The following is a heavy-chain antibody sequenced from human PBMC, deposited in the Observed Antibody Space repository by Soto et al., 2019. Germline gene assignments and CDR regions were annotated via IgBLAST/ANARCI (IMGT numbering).Heavy chain of an antibody. D-gene: IGHD6-13*01. CDR2: ISWNSGGI. V-gene: IGHV3-9*01. CDR3: AKEGGEGIAAAGTGWFDP. Sequence: EVQLVESGGGLVQPGRSLRLSCAASGFTFDDYAMHWVRQAPGKGLEWVAGISWNSGGIGYADSVKSRFTISRDNAKNSLYLQMNSLRAEDTALYYCAKEGGEGIAAAGTGWFDPWGQGTLVTVSS. CDR1: GFTFDDYA. J-gene: IGHJ5*02.